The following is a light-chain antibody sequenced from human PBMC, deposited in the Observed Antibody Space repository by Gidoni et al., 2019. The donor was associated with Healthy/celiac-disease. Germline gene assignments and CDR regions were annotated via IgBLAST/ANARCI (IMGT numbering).Light chain of an antibody. CDR3: QQSYSTPQT. Sequence: DIQMTQSPSYLSASVGDRVTITCRASQSISSYLNWYQQKPGKAPKRVIYAASSLQSGVPSRVSGSGSGTDFTLTISSVQPEDFATYYCQQSYSTPQTFGQGTKVEIK. CDR2: AAS. J-gene: IGKJ1*01. CDR1: QSISSY. V-gene: IGKV1-39*01.